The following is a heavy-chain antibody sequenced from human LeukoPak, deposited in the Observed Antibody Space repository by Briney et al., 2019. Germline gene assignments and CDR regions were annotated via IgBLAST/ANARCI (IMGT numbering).Heavy chain of an antibody. CDR2: IYYSGST. Sequence: PSETLSLTCTVSGGSISSSSYYWGWIRQPPGKGLEWIGSIYYSGSTYYNPSLKSRVTISVDTSKNQFSLKLSSVTAADTAVYYCARVPTGDPIDYWGQGTLVTVSS. CDR1: GGSISSSSYY. J-gene: IGHJ4*02. V-gene: IGHV4-39*01. CDR3: ARVPTGDPIDY. D-gene: IGHD7-27*01.